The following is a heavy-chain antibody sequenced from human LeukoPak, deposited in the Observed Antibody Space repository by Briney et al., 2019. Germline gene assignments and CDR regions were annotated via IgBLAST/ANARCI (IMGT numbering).Heavy chain of an antibody. D-gene: IGHD5-18*01. CDR2: IYWNDDK. V-gene: IGHV2-5*01. CDR1: GFSLSTSGVG. J-gene: IGHJ4*02. CDR3: AHRSGYSYGYPRGGNDY. Sequence: VSGPTLVNRTQTLTLTCTFSGFSLSTSGVGVGWIRQHPGQALEWLGLIYWNDDKRYSPSLKSRLTITKDTSKNQVVLTMTNMDPVDTATYYCAHRSGYSYGYPRGGNDYWGQGTLVTVSS.